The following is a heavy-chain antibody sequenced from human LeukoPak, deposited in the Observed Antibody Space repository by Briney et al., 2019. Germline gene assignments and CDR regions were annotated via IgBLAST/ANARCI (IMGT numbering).Heavy chain of an antibody. V-gene: IGHV4-4*07. CDR1: GGSISSYY. CDR2: IYSSGST. J-gene: IGHJ5*02. D-gene: IGHD4-11*01. CDR3: AREPAATKVWFDP. Sequence: SETLSLTCTVSGGSISSYYWSWIRQPAGKGLEWIGRIYSSGSTDYNPSLRSRVTMPVDTSKNQFSLKLTSVTAADTAVYYCAREPAATKVWFDPWGQGTLVIVSS.